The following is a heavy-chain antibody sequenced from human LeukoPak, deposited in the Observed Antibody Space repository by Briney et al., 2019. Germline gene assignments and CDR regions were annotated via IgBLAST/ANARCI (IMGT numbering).Heavy chain of an antibody. D-gene: IGHD6-13*01. J-gene: IGHJ4*02. CDR2: IYYSGST. CDR1: GGSISSGGYY. CDR3: ARVAPEIAAAVDY. V-gene: IGHV4-31*03. Sequence: SETLSLTCTVSGGSISSGGYYWSWIRQHPGKGLEWIGYIYYSGSTYYNPSLKSRVTISVDTSKNQFSLKLSSVTAADTAVYYCARVAPEIAAAVDYWGQGTLVTVSS.